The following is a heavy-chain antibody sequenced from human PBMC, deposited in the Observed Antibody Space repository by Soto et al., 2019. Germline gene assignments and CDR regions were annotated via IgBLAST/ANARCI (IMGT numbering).Heavy chain of an antibody. CDR3: GTPQMRLPIPYYYYGMDV. CDR2: INAGNGNT. Sequence: ASVKVSCKASGYTFTSYAMHWVRQAPGQRLEWMGWINAGNGNTKYSQKFQGRVTITRDTSASTAYMELNSLRAEDTAVYYCGTPQMRLPIPYYYYGMDVWGQGTTVTVSS. CDR1: GYTFTSYA. V-gene: IGHV1-3*01. J-gene: IGHJ6*02. D-gene: IGHD4-17*01.